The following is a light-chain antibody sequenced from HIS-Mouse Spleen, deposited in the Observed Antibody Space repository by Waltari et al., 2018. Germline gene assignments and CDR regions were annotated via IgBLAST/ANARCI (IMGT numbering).Light chain of an antibody. J-gene: IGLJ1*01. V-gene: IGLV2-14*01. CDR3: SSYTSSSTF. CDR1: SSDVGGYNY. Sequence: QSALTQPATVSGSPGQSITISCLGTSSDVGGYNYVSWYQQHPGKAPKLMIYEVSNRPSGVSNRFSGSKSGNTASLTISGLQAEDEADYYCSSYTSSSTFFGTGTKVTVL. CDR2: EVS.